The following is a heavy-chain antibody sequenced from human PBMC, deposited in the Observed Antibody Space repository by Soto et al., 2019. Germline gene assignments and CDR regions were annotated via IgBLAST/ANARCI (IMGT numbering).Heavy chain of an antibody. J-gene: IGHJ6*02. CDR1: GFTFSDYY. Sequence: PGGSLSLSCAASGFTFSDYYITWIRQAPGKGLEWLSYISIGGITIYYADSVKRRFTVSRDNAKNSMYLQMNNLRVEDTAVYYCARDPGIYYAMDVWGQGTTVTVSS. CDR2: ISIGGITI. CDR3: ARDPGIYYAMDV. V-gene: IGHV3-11*01. D-gene: IGHD3-10*01.